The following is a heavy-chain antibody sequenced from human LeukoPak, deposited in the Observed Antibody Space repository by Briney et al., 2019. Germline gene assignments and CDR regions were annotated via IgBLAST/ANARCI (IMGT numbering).Heavy chain of an antibody. J-gene: IGHJ4*02. CDR3: ARDIWFGEGYFDY. CDR2: ISSSSSYT. V-gene: IGHV3-11*06. Sequence: GGSLRLSCAASGFTFSDYYMSWIRRAPGKGLEWVSYISSSSSYTNYADSVKGRFTISRDNAKNSVYLQMNSLRAEDTAVYYCARDIWFGEGYFDYWGQGTLVTVSS. D-gene: IGHD3-10*01. CDR1: GFTFSDYY.